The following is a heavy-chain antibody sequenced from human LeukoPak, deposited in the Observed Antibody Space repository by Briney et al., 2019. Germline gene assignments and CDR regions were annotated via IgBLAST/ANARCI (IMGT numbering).Heavy chain of an antibody. D-gene: IGHD6-19*01. V-gene: IGHV3-53*01. Sequence: GGSLRLSCVASGFTVSNSYMSWVRQAPGKGLEWVSVIYSDGGTFYSDSVKGRFTISKDYSKSTLYLQMNSLRADDTAVYYCARDSNGPAFWGQGTLVTVSS. CDR1: GFTVSNSY. CDR3: ARDSNGPAF. J-gene: IGHJ4*02. CDR2: IYSDGGT.